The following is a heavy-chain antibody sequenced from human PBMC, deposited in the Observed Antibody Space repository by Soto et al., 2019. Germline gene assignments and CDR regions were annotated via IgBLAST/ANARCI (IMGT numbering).Heavy chain of an antibody. CDR3: ARLSGVAGTEKSFDI. V-gene: IGHV4-34*01. Sequence: PSETLSLTCAVYGGSFSGYYWSWIRQPPGKGLEWIGEINHSGSTNYNPSLKSRVTISVDTSKNQFSLKLSSVTAADTAVYYCARLSGVAGTEKSFDIWGQGTMVTVSS. J-gene: IGHJ3*02. CDR2: INHSGST. CDR1: GGSFSGYY. D-gene: IGHD6-19*01.